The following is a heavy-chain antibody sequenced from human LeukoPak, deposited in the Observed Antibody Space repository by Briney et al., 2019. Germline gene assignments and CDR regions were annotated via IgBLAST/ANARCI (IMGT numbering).Heavy chain of an antibody. Sequence: PSETLSLTCAVPGGSISSGGYSWSWVRQPPGKGLEWIGYIYHSGSTYYNPSLKSRVTISVDRSKNQFSLKLSSVTAADTAVYYCASSTAHDDAFDIWGQGTMVTVSS. CDR3: ASSTAHDDAFDI. D-gene: IGHD1-14*01. CDR2: IYHSGST. J-gene: IGHJ3*02. CDR1: GGSISSGGYS. V-gene: IGHV4-30-2*01.